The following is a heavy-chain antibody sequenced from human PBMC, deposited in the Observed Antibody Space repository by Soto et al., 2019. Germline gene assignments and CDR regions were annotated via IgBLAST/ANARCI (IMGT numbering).Heavy chain of an antibody. J-gene: IGHJ4*02. V-gene: IGHV3-30-3*01. CDR2: ISHDGINK. CDR3: GRCTSTSCHLGSDY. D-gene: IGHD2-2*01. Sequence: GGSLRLSCAASGFTFSSYAMNWVRQAPGKGLEWVALISHDGINKYYADSVRGRFTISRDSSTNTLYLQMNSLRAADTAVYYCGRCTSTSCHLGSDYWGQGTLVTVPQ. CDR1: GFTFSSYA.